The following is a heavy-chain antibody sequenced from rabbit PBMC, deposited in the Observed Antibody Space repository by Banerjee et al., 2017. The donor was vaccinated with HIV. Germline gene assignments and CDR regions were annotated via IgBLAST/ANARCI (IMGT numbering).Heavy chain of an antibody. CDR1: GFSFSSSYW. CDR3: ARGVRGFNL. Sequence: QEQLEESGGDLVKPGGTLTLTCTASGFSFSSSYWMCWVRQAPGKGLEWIACINTSSGNTVYASWAKGRFTISKTSWTTVTLQMTSLTVADTATYFCARGVRGFNLWGQGTLVTVS. J-gene: IGHJ4*01. D-gene: IGHD3-1*01. V-gene: IGHV1S45*01. CDR2: INTSSGNT.